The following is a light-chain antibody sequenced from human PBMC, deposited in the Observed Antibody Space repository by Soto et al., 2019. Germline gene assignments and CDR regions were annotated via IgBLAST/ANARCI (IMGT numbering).Light chain of an antibody. Sequence: EIVMTHSPATLSVSPGEIATLSCRASQSISSALAWYQQKPGQPPRLLIYGASTMATGVPDRFTGSGSGSDFTLTISGLQSEDFAVYYCQQGHNWPLPFGQGTRLEI. CDR1: QSISSA. CDR2: GAS. V-gene: IGKV3-15*01. J-gene: IGKJ2*01. CDR3: QQGHNWPLP.